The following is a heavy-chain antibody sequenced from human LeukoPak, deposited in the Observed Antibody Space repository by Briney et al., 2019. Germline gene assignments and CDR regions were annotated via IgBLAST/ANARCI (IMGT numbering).Heavy chain of an antibody. Sequence: PSETLSLTCTVSGGSISTDHYYWAWIRQPPGKGLERVASIYYTGATYYNLSLKSRLTISIDTSNNQFSLTLSSVRAADTAVYYCATGYTTGSDYWGQGTLVTVSS. J-gene: IGHJ4*02. CDR2: IYYTGAT. CDR3: ATGYTTGSDY. D-gene: IGHD1-1*01. CDR1: GGSISTDHYY. V-gene: IGHV4-39*01.